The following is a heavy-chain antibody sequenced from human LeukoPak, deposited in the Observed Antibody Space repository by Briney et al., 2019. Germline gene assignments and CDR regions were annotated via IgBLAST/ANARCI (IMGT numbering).Heavy chain of an antibody. D-gene: IGHD6-6*01. Sequence: GASVKVSCKASGYTFTDSSMHWVQHAPGKGLEYMGRVDPEDGQTVYAEKFQGRVTITADTSTDTAYMELSSLRSEDTAVYYCATDHLAPRPEYSDYWGQGTLVTVSS. CDR3: ATDHLAPRPEYSDY. CDR1: GYTFTDSS. J-gene: IGHJ4*02. V-gene: IGHV1-69-2*01. CDR2: VDPEDGQT.